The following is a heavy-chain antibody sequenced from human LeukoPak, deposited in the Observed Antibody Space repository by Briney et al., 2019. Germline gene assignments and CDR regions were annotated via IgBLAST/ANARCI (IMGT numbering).Heavy chain of an antibody. CDR1: GFTFGSYA. Sequence: GGSLRLSCAASGFTFGSYAMHWVRQAPGKGLEWVAVISYDGSNKYYADSVKGRFTISRDNSKNTLYLQMNSLRAEDTAVYYCARVLGGVVVAATSAYWGQGTLVTVSS. CDR3: ARVLGGVVVAATSAY. J-gene: IGHJ4*02. V-gene: IGHV3-30-3*01. CDR2: ISYDGSNK. D-gene: IGHD2-15*01.